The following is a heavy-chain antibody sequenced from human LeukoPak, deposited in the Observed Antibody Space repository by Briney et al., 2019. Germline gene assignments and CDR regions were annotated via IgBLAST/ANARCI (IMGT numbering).Heavy chain of an antibody. CDR2: IYYSGST. D-gene: IGHD3-10*01. V-gene: IGHV4-39*01. J-gene: IGHJ5*02. CDR1: GGSISSSSYY. CDR3: ARLADITMVRGVGCFDP. Sequence: PSETLSLTCTVSGGSISSSSYYWGWIRPPPGKGLEWIGSIYYSGSTYYNPSLKSRVTISVDTSKNQFSLKLSSVTAADTAVYYCARLADITMVRGVGCFDPWGQGALVTVSS.